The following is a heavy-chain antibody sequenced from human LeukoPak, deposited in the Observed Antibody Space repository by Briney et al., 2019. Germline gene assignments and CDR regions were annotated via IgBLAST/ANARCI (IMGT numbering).Heavy chain of an antibody. V-gene: IGHV3-30-3*01. CDR2: ISYDGSNK. J-gene: IGHJ4*02. CDR3: ARGYSNQLDY. Sequence: PGGSLRLSCAASGFTFSSYAMHWVRQAPDKGLEWVAVISYDGSNKYYADSVKGRFTISRDNSKNTLYLQMNSLRAEDTAVYYCARGYSNQLDYWGQGTLVTVSS. CDR1: GFTFSSYA. D-gene: IGHD4-11*01.